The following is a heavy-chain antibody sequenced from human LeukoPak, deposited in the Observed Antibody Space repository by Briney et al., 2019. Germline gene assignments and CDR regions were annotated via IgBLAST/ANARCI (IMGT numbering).Heavy chain of an antibody. CDR2: INSDGSST. V-gene: IGHV3-74*01. D-gene: IGHD5-18*01. Sequence: GGSLRLSCAASGFTFSSYWMHWVRQAPGKGLVWVSRINSDGSSTSYADSVKGRFTISRDNAKNTLYLQMNSLRAEDTAVYYCARDRSDSYGPLLSDYWGQGTLVTVSS. CDR3: ARDRSDSYGPLLSDY. J-gene: IGHJ4*02. CDR1: GFTFSSYW.